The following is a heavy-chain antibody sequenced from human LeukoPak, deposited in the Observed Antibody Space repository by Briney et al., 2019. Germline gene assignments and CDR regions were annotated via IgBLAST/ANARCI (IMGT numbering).Heavy chain of an antibody. Sequence: PGGSLRLSCAASGFTFDDYAMHWVRQAPGKGLGWVSGISWNSGSIGYADSVKGRFTISRDNAKNSLYLQMNSLRAEDTALYYCAKPGVSCGGDCYPEFDYWGQGTLVTVSS. CDR3: AKPGVSCGGDCYPEFDY. D-gene: IGHD2-21*02. CDR2: ISWNSGSI. J-gene: IGHJ4*02. V-gene: IGHV3-9*01. CDR1: GFTFDDYA.